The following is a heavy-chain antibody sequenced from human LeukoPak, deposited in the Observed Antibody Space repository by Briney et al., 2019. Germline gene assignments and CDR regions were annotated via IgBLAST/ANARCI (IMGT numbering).Heavy chain of an antibody. V-gene: IGHV4-34*01. J-gene: IGHJ4*02. CDR2: INHSGST. D-gene: IGHD6-13*01. CDR3: ATGVHGIAAAGDYYFDY. Sequence: SETLSLTCAVYGGSFSGYYWSWIRQPPGKGLEWIGEINHSGSTDYNPSLKSRVTISVDTSKNQFSLKLSSVTAADTAVYYCATGVHGIAAAGDYYFDYWGQGTLVTVSS. CDR1: GGSFSGYY.